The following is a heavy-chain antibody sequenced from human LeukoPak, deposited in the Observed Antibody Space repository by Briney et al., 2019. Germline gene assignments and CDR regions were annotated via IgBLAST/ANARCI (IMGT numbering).Heavy chain of an antibody. Sequence: GGSLRLSCAASGFTFSSYSMNWVRQAPGKGLEWVSSISSSSSYIYYADSVKGRFTISRDNAKKSLYLQMNSLRAEDTAVYYCARTYGSGNYYRTNFDYWGQGTLVTVSS. CDR2: ISSSSSYI. J-gene: IGHJ4*02. V-gene: IGHV3-21*01. CDR1: GFTFSSYS. CDR3: ARTYGSGNYYRTNFDY. D-gene: IGHD3-10*01.